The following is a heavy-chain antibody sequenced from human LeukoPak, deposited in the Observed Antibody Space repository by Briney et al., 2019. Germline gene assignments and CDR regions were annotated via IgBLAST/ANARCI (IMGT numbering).Heavy chain of an antibody. CDR2: ISSSGRTI. CDR1: GFTFSSYD. Sequence: GGSLRLSCAASGFTFSSYDMNWVRQAPGKGLEWVSYISSSGRTILCADSVQGQFIISRDNAKSSLYLQMNSLRVEDTAVYYCARDHDYWGQGTLVTVSS. V-gene: IGHV3-48*03. CDR3: ARDHDY. J-gene: IGHJ4*02.